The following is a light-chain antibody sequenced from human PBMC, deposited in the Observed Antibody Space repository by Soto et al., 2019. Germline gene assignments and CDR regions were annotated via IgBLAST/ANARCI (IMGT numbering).Light chain of an antibody. CDR3: QQTFSFPPT. Sequence: DIQMTQSPSTLSASVGDRVTITCRASQSISRWLAWHQQKPGKAPRLLIYDASNLQRGVPSRFSGSGSGTEFTLTISSLQPEDFATYYCQQTFSFPPTFGQGTKV. CDR1: QSISRW. J-gene: IGKJ1*01. V-gene: IGKV1-5*01. CDR2: DAS.